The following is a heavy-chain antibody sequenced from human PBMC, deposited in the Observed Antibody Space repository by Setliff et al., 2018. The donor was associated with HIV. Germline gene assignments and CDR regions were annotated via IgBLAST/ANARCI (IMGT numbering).Heavy chain of an antibody. Sequence: ASVKVSCKASGYAFTGYYMHWVRQAPGQGLEWMGWINPNNGGTNYAQNFQGRVTMTRDTSISPAYMELSRLRSDDPAVYYCARDYYDSSGYIFFPGLPDYWGQGTLVTVSS. J-gene: IGHJ4*02. CDR3: ARDYYDSSGYIFFPGLPDY. V-gene: IGHV1-2*02. D-gene: IGHD3-22*01. CDR1: GYAFTGYY. CDR2: INPNNGGT.